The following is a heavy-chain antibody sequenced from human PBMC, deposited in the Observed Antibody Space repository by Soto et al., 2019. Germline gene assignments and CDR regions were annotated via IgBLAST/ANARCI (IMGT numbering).Heavy chain of an antibody. CDR2: IYYSGST. J-gene: IGHJ4*02. V-gene: IGHV4-31*03. D-gene: IGHD3-10*01. CDR3: ARDRGVRGVNNFDY. Sequence: QVQLQESGPGLVKPSQTLSLTCTVSGGSISSGGYYWSWIRQHPGKGLEWIGYIYYSGSTYYNPSLEGRVTISVDTSKNQCSLKLSSVTAADTAVYYCARDRGVRGVNNFDYWGQGTLVTVSS. CDR1: GGSISSGGYY.